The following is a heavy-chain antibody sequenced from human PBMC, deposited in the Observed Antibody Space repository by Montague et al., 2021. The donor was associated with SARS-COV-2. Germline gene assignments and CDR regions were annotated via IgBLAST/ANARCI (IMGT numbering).Heavy chain of an antibody. CDR3: ARQGDPLLLEYWFDS. CDR2: IYYSGST. CDR1: GGSISSSSYY. D-gene: IGHD2-2*01. Sequence: SETLSLTYTVSGGSISSSSYYWGWIRQPPGKGLEWIGSIYYSGSTYYXPSLKSRVTVSVDTSKNQFSLKLSSVTAADTAVYYCARQGDPLLLEYWFDSWGQGTLVTVSS. V-gene: IGHV4-39*01. J-gene: IGHJ5*01.